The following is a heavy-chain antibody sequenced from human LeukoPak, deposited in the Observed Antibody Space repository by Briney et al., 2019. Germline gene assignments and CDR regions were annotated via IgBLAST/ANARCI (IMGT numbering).Heavy chain of an antibody. J-gene: IGHJ4*02. CDR2: IYYSGST. CDR3: ARASYYDSSGLTDPYYFDY. D-gene: IGHD3-22*01. Sequence: PSQTLSLTCTVSGGSISSGGYYWSWIRQHPGKGLEWIGYIYYSGSTYYNPSLKSRVTISVDTSKNQFSLKLSSVTAADTAVYYCARASYYDSSGLTDPYYFDYWGQGTLVTVPS. CDR1: GGSISSGGYY. V-gene: IGHV4-31*03.